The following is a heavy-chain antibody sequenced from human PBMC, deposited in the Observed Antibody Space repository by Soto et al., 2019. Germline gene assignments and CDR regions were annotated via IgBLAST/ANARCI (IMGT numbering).Heavy chain of an antibody. CDR3: ARMRQGANDY. CDR1: GGSFSGYY. J-gene: IGHJ4*02. CDR2: INHSGST. Sequence: SETLSLTCAVYGGSFSGYYWSWIRQPPGKGLEWIGEINHSGSTNYNPSLKSRVTISVDTSKNQFSLKLSSVTAADTAVYHCARMRQGANDYWGQGTLVTVSS. V-gene: IGHV4-34*01.